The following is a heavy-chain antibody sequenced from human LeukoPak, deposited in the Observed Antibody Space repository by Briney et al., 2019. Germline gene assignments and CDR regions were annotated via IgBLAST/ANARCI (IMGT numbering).Heavy chain of an antibody. CDR1: GGSISSYY. CDR3: ASSFGNYALDY. J-gene: IGHJ4*02. D-gene: IGHD3-10*01. V-gene: IGHV4-59*01. Sequence: SETLSLTCTVSGGSISSYYWSWIRQPPGKGLEWIGYIYYSGSTNYNPSPKSRVTISVDTSKNQFSLKLNSVTAADTAVYYCASSFGNYALDYWGQGTLVTVSS. CDR2: IYYSGST.